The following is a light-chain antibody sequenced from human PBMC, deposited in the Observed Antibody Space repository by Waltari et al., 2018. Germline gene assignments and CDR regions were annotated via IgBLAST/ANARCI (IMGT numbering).Light chain of an antibody. CDR3: CSFAGRSTWV. V-gene: IGLV2-23*01. CDR2: EAT. CDR1: SSDVGTYNL. J-gene: IGLJ1*01. Sequence: QSALTQPASVSGSPGQSLAVSCTGSSSDVGTYNLVSWYQQHPGKAPKLIIYEATKRPSGVSNRFSDSKSGNMASLTISGLQAEDEAEYYCCSFAGRSTWVFGTGTKVTVL.